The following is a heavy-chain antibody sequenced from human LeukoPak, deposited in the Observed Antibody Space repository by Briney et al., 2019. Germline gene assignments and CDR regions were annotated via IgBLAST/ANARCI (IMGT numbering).Heavy chain of an antibody. V-gene: IGHV4-34*01. Sequence: KPSETLSLTCAVYGGSFSGYYWSWIRQPPGKGLEWIGEINHSGSTNYNPSLKSRVTISVVTSKNQFSLKLSSVTAADTAVYYCATRVGATSNWFDPWGQGTLVTVSS. CDR1: GGSFSGYY. CDR2: INHSGST. D-gene: IGHD1-26*01. J-gene: IGHJ5*02. CDR3: ATRVGATSNWFDP.